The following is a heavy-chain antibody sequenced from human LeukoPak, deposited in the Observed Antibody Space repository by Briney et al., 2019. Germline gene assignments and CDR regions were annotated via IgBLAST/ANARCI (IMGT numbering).Heavy chain of an antibody. CDR1: GFTVSSNY. Sequence: PGGSLRLSCAASGFTVSSNYTNWVRQAPGKGLEWVSVIYSGGSTYYADSVKGRFTLSRDNSKNTLYLQMNSLRAEDTAVYYCARDPLQYYTDVWGKGTAVTVSS. CDR2: IYSGGST. J-gene: IGHJ6*03. CDR3: ARDPLQYYTDV. V-gene: IGHV3-53*01.